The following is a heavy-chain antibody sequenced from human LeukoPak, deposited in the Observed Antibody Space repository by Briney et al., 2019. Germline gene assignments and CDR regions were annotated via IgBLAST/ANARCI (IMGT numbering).Heavy chain of an antibody. CDR3: ARDGGYCSGGSCYYYYYGMDV. V-gene: IGHV3-53*01. D-gene: IGHD2-15*01. CDR2: IYSGGST. Sequence: GGSLRLSCAASGFTVSSNYMGWVRQAPGKGLERVSVIYSGGSTYYADSVKGRFTISRDNSKNTLYLQMNSLRAEDTAVYYCARDGGYCSGGSCYYYYYGMDVWGQGTTVTVSS. CDR1: GFTVSSNY. J-gene: IGHJ6*02.